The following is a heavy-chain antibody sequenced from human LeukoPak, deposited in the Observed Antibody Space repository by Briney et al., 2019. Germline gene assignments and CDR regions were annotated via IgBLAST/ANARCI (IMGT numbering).Heavy chain of an antibody. CDR1: GYTLTSFP. CDR2: INTDTGNP. CDR3: ARDAPISGSGSYYPTDY. J-gene: IGHJ4*02. V-gene: IGHV7-4-1*02. D-gene: IGHD3-10*01. Sequence: GASVKVSCKASGYTLTSFPTMSWVRQAPGQGLEWMGWINTDTGNPTFAQGFTGRFVFSLDTSVSTAYLQLSSLKAEDTAVYYCARDAPISGSGSYYPTDYWGQGTLVTVSS.